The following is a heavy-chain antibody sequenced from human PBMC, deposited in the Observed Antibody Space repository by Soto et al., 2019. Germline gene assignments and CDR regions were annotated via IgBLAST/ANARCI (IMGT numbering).Heavy chain of an antibody. CDR3: ARSMVRGVMAFDY. Sequence: SETMSLTCTVSGSSISSYYWSWIRQPPGKGLEWLGYIYYSGTTNYNPSLKSRVTISVDTSKNQFSLKLSSVTAADTAVYYCARSMVRGVMAFDYWGQGTLVTVS. V-gene: IGHV4-59*01. CDR1: GSSISSYY. D-gene: IGHD3-10*01. J-gene: IGHJ4*02. CDR2: IYYSGTT.